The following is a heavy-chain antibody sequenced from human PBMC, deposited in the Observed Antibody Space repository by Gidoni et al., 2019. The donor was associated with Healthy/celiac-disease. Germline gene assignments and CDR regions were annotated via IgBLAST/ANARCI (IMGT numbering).Heavy chain of an antibody. D-gene: IGHD1-26*01. CDR3: AKVTSYGTYYYYGMDV. Sequence: QVQLVESGGGLVKPGRSLRLSCAASGFTFSSYGMHWVRQAPGQGLEWVAVISYDGSNKYDADSVKGRFTISRDNSKTTLYLQMNSLRAEDTAVYYCAKVTSYGTYYYYGMDVWGQGTTVTVSS. CDR1: GFTFSSYG. CDR2: ISYDGSNK. J-gene: IGHJ6*02. V-gene: IGHV3-30*18.